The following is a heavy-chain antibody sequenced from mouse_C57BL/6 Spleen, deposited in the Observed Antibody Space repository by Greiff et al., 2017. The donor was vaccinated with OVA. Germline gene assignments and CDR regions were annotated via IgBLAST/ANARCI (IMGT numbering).Heavy chain of an antibody. D-gene: IGHD2-14*01. V-gene: IGHV1-69*01. Sequence: QVQLQQSGAELVMPGASVKLSCKASGYTFTSYWMHWVKQRPGQGLEWIGEIDPSDSYTNYNQKFKGKSTLSVDKSSSTAYMQLSSLTSEDSAVYYCARRGYREYYAMDYWGQGTSVTVSS. CDR3: ARRGYREYYAMDY. CDR2: IDPSDSYT. J-gene: IGHJ4*01. CDR1: GYTFTSYW.